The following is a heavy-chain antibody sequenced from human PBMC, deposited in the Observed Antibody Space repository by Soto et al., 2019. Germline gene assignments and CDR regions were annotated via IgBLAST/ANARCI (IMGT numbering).Heavy chain of an antibody. Sequence: ASVKVSCTASGYTFTSYGISWVRQAPGQGLEWMGWISAYNGNTNYAQKLQGRVTMTTDTSTSTAYMELRSLRSDDTAVYYCARDRVIAVERPYAFDIWGQGTMVTVSS. CDR1: GYTFTSYG. V-gene: IGHV1-18*01. CDR3: ARDRVIAVERPYAFDI. D-gene: IGHD6-19*01. CDR2: ISAYNGNT. J-gene: IGHJ3*02.